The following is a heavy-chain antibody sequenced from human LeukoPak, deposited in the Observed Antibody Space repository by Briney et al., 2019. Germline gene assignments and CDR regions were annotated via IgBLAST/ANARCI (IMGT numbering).Heavy chain of an antibody. J-gene: IGHJ4*02. D-gene: IGHD5-12*01. Sequence: ASVKVSCKASGYTFTSYGISWVRQAPGQGLEWMGWISAYNGNTNYAQKLQGRVTMTTDTSTSTAYMELRSLGSDDTAVYYCARDRAGIVATMWDYWGQGTLVTVSS. CDR1: GYTFTSYG. CDR3: ARDRAGIVATMWDY. V-gene: IGHV1-18*01. CDR2: ISAYNGNT.